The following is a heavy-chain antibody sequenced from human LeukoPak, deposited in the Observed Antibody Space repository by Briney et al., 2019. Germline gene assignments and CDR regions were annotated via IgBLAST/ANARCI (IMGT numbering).Heavy chain of an antibody. D-gene: IGHD3-22*01. Sequence: ASVKVSCKASGGTFSSYAISWVRQAPGQGLEWMGGIIPIFGTANYAQKFQGRVTITTDESTSTAYMELSSLRSGDTAVYYCARVTYYYDSSDTRGYYYYYGMDVWGQGTTVTVSS. CDR1: GGTFSSYA. CDR2: IIPIFGTA. J-gene: IGHJ6*02. V-gene: IGHV1-69*05. CDR3: ARVTYYYDSSDTRGYYYYYGMDV.